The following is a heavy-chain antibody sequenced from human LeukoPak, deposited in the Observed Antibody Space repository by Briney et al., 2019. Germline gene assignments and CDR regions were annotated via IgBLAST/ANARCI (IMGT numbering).Heavy chain of an antibody. D-gene: IGHD1-26*01. CDR2: IYYSGST. Sequence: PSETLSLTCTVSGGSISSGDYYWSWIRQPPGKGLEWIGYIYYSGSTYYNPSLKSRVTISVGRSKNQFSLKLSSVTAADTAVYYCARDRRVGATNYFDYWGQGTLVTVSS. CDR1: GGSISSGDYY. J-gene: IGHJ4*02. V-gene: IGHV4-30-4*08. CDR3: ARDRRVGATNYFDY.